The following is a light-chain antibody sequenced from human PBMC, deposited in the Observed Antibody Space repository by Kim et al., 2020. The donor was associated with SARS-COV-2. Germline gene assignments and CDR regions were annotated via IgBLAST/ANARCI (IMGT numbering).Light chain of an antibody. Sequence: SVKLTCTRGSGHSSYAIAWHQQQPEKGPRYLMKLNSDGSHSKGDGIPDRFSGSSSGTERYLTISSLQSEDEADYYCQTWGAGIQGVFGGGTKLTVL. CDR3: QTWGAGIQGV. CDR1: SGHSSYA. V-gene: IGLV4-69*01. J-gene: IGLJ3*02. CDR2: LNSDGSH.